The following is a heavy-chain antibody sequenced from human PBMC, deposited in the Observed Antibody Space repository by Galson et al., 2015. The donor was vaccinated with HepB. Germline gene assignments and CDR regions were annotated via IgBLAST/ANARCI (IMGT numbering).Heavy chain of an antibody. D-gene: IGHD3-16*02. V-gene: IGHV3-7*03. CDR3: ARLDYVWGSYRPPKGAFDI. Sequence: SLRLSCAASGFTFSSYWMHWVRQAPGKGLEWVANIKQDGSEKYYVDSVKGRFTISRDNAKNSLYLQMNSLRAEDTAVYYCARLDYVWGSYRPPKGAFDIWGQGTMVTVSS. CDR2: IKQDGSEK. CDR1: GFTFSSYW. J-gene: IGHJ3*02.